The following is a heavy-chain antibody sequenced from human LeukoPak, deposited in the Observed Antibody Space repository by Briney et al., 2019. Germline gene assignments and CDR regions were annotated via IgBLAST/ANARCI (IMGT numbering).Heavy chain of an antibody. CDR3: ARGPYSYDSSGAFDI. V-gene: IGHV4-61*02. Sequence: SETLSLTCTVSGDSISSGDYYWSWIRQPAGKGLEWIGRISSSGSTNYNPSLKSRVTISVDTSKNQFSLKLSSVTDADTAVYFCARGPYSYDSSGAFDIWGQGTMVTVSS. CDR1: GDSISSGDYY. CDR2: ISSSGST. J-gene: IGHJ3*02. D-gene: IGHD3-22*01.